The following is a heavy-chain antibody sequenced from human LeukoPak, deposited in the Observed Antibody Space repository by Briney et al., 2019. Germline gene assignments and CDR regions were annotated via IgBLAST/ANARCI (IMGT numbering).Heavy chain of an antibody. J-gene: IGHJ4*02. V-gene: IGHV3-30*02. CDR3: AKDPTLTGVGYFDY. D-gene: IGHD3-9*01. Sequence: QPGGSLRLSCAAFGFTVSNNYMHWVRQAPGKGLEWVAFIRYDGSNKYYADSVKGRFTISRDNSKNTLYLQMNSLRAEDTAVYYCAKDPTLTGVGYFDYWGQGTLVTVSS. CDR1: GFTVSNNY. CDR2: IRYDGSNK.